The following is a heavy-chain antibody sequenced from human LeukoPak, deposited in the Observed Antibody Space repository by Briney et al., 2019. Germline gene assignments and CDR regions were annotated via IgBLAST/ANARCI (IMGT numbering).Heavy chain of an antibody. D-gene: IGHD3-9*01. Sequence: ESGPTLVNPTETLTLTCTVSGFSLRTARMGVSWIRQPPGKALEWLAHIFSNDEKSYSTSLKSRLTISKDTSKSQVVLTMTNMDPVDTATYYCARIREDYDILTGYSSGDFDYWGQGTLVTVSS. V-gene: IGHV2-26*01. J-gene: IGHJ4*02. CDR1: GFSLRTARMG. CDR2: IFSNDEK. CDR3: ARIREDYDILTGYSSGDFDY.